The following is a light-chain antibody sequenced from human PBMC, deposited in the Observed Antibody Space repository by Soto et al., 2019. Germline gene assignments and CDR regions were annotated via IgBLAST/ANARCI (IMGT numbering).Light chain of an antibody. CDR2: GAS. J-gene: IGKJ1*01. CDR3: QQYGSSPRT. V-gene: IGKV1-NL1*01. CDR1: QGISNY. Sequence: DIQMTQSPSSLSAFVGDRVTITCRASQGISNYLAWYQQKPGRVPKLLIYGASSRATGIPDRFSGSGSGTDFTLTIRRLEPEDFAVYYCQQYGSSPRTFGQGTKVDIK.